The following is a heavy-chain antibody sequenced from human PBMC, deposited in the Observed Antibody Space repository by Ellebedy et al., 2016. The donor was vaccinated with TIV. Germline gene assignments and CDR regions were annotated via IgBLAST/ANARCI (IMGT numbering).Heavy chain of an antibody. Sequence: KVSCKGPGYNFPTYWINWVRQMPGQGLEWMGRIDPADSQTTYSPSFQGHVTIAVDKYANTASLQWRSLKASDTAMYFCARQRGQLAVAGTGGWFDPWGQGTLVTVSS. CDR2: IDPADSQT. CDR3: ARQRGQLAVAGTGGWFDP. CDR1: GYNFPTYW. D-gene: IGHD6-19*01. J-gene: IGHJ5*02. V-gene: IGHV5-10-1*01.